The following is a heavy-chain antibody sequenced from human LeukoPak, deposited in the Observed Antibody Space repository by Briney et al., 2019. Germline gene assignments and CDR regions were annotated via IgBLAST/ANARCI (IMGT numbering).Heavy chain of an antibody. CDR1: GDSISRYY. J-gene: IGHJ5*02. D-gene: IGHD7-27*01. CDR2: IRHSENP. V-gene: IGHV4-59*01. CDR3: TRGSTGAFGP. Sequence: SETLSLTCTVSGDSISRYYWSWIRQPPGKGLEWIGYIRHSENPSYNPSLKSRVTMSVDTSKNQFSLKLSSVTAADTAVYYCTRGSTGAFGPWGQGTLVTVSS.